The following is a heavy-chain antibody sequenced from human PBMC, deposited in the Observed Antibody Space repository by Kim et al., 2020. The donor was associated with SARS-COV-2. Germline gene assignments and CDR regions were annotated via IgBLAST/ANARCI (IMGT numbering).Heavy chain of an antibody. Sequence: GGSLRLSCAASGFTFSSYGMHWVRQAPGKGLEWLSVIWYDGSNKYYADSVKGRFTISRVNSKNTLYLQMNSLRAEDTAVYYCARGRDGYNFGFDYWGQGTLVTVSS. V-gene: IGHV3-33*01. D-gene: IGHD5-12*01. J-gene: IGHJ4*02. CDR1: GFTFSSYG. CDR2: IWYDGSNK. CDR3: ARGRDGYNFGFDY.